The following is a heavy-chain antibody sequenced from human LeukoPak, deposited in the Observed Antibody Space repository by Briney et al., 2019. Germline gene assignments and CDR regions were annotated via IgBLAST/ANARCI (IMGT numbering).Heavy chain of an antibody. Sequence: PSQTLSLTCTVSGDSISSGGYYWNWIRQPPGKGLEWIGNIFYSGTTYYNPSLKSRVTISVDTSKNQFSLKLSSVTAADTAVYYCARPSRYSSSWYRGRYYYYMDVWGKGTTVTVSS. J-gene: IGHJ6*03. V-gene: IGHV4-30-2*03. D-gene: IGHD6-13*01. CDR3: ARPSRYSSSWYRGRYYYYMDV. CDR1: GDSISSGGYY. CDR2: IFYSGTT.